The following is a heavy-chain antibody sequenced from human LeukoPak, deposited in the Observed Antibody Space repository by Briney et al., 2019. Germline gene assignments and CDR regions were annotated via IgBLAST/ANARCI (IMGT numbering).Heavy chain of an antibody. CDR3: ARDTISSWSYYYYYYMDV. V-gene: IGHV1-2*06. CDR2: INPNSGGT. Sequence: ASVKVSCKASGYTFTGYYMHWVRQAPGQGLEWMGRINPNSGGTNYAQKFQGRVTMTRDTSISTAYMELSRLRSDDTAVYYCARDTISSWSYYYYYYMDVWGKGTTVTVSS. CDR1: GYTFTGYY. J-gene: IGHJ6*03. D-gene: IGHD6-13*01.